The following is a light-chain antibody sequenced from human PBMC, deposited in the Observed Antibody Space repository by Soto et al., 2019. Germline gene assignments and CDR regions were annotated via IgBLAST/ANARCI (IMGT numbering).Light chain of an antibody. CDR1: SSDVGGYNY. Sequence: QSALTQPASVSGSPGQSITISCTGTSSDVGGYNYVSWYQQHPGKAPKLMIYDVSNRPSGVSNRFSGSKSGNTASLTISWLQAEDEADYYCGPYTSSGTLVFGTGTKVTVL. V-gene: IGLV2-14*01. J-gene: IGLJ1*01. CDR3: GPYTSSGTLV. CDR2: DVS.